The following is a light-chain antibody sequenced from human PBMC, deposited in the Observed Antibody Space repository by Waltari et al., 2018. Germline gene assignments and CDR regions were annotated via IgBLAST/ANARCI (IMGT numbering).Light chain of an antibody. V-gene: IGKV1-5*03. CDR1: QSISNY. J-gene: IGKJ2*01. CDR3: QQHKAYPYT. CDR2: KAS. Sequence: DIQMTQSPSTLSASVGDRVPIPCRSSQSISNYLAWYQQKPGKAPNLLIYKASVLERGVPSRFSGSGSGTDFTLTISSLQPDDFATYYCQQHKAYPYTFGQGTKLAIK.